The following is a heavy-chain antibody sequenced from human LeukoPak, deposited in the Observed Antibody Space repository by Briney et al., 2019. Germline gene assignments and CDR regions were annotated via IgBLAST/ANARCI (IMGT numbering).Heavy chain of an antibody. Sequence: SETLSLTCTVSGGSISSSSYYWGWIRQPPGKGLEWIGSIYYSGGTYYNPSLKSRVTISVDTSKNQFSLKLSSVTAADTAVYYCATGPGSIAVAGRDYYYYGMDVWGQGTTVTVSS. V-gene: IGHV4-39*07. CDR2: IYYSGGT. CDR3: ATGPGSIAVAGRDYYYYGMDV. D-gene: IGHD6-19*01. CDR1: GGSISSSSYY. J-gene: IGHJ6*02.